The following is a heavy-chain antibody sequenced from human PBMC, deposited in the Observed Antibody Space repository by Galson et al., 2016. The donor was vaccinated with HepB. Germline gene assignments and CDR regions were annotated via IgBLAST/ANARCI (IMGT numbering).Heavy chain of an antibody. J-gene: IGHJ5*02. Sequence: SVKVSCKASGYTFTNFGITWVRQAPGQGLEWMGWSNTYHGTTNYAQKFQGRVTMTTDTSTSTGYMELRNLTSDDTAVYYCARDGGGYCTSSSCYDDWFDPWGQGTLVTVSS. D-gene: IGHD2-2*01. CDR1: GYTFTNFG. CDR3: ARDGGGYCTSSSCYDDWFDP. CDR2: SNTYHGTT. V-gene: IGHV1-18*01.